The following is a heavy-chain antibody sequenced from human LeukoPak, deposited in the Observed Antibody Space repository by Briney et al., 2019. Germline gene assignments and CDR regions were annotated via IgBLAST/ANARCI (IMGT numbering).Heavy chain of an antibody. J-gene: IGHJ4*02. V-gene: IGHV1-3*01. CDR3: ARGAVIAHFDY. D-gene: IGHD2-21*01. Sequence: GASVKDSCKASGYIFTAYNIHWVRQAPGQRLEWMGWIAPGNGNTKYSQKFQGRVTLTRDTSASTAYMELSSLTSEDTAVFYCARGAVIAHFDYWGQGTLVTVSS. CDR2: IAPGNGNT. CDR1: GYIFTAYN.